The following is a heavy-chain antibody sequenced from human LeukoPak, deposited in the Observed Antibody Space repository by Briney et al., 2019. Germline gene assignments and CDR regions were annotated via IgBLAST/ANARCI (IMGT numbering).Heavy chain of an antibody. CDR1: GFTFDDYG. Sequence: GGSLRLSCAASGFTFDDYGMSWVRQAPGKGLEWVSNINRNGGNTAYADSVKGRFTISRDNAKNSLYLQMNSLRAEDTAFYYCARDPGAIALTNYIDYGGQGTLVTVSS. D-gene: IGHD1-1*01. J-gene: IGHJ4*02. V-gene: IGHV3-20*04. CDR2: INRNGGNT. CDR3: ARDPGAIALTNYIDY.